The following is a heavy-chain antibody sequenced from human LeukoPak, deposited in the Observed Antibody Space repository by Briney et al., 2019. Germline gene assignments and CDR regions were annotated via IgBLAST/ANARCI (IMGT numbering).Heavy chain of an antibody. J-gene: IGHJ4*02. V-gene: IGHV3-21*01. Sequence: GGSLRLSCAASGFTFSSYSMNWVRQAPGKGLEWVSSISSSSSYTYYADSEKGRFTISRDNARNSQFLQMNSLRVDDTAVYYCASGGGWVFFNWGQGTLVTVSS. CDR1: GFTFSSYS. CDR2: ISSSSSYT. D-gene: IGHD6-19*01. CDR3: ASGGGWVFFN.